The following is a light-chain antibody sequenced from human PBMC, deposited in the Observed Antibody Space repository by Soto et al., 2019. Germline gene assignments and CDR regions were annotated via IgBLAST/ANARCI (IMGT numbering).Light chain of an antibody. CDR3: CSYAGSYTWV. J-gene: IGLJ1*01. CDR1: SSDIGIYKY. V-gene: IGLV2-14*01. CDR2: EVT. Sequence: QSVLTQPASVSGSPGQSIAISCTGSSSDIGIYKYVSWYQQHPGKVPKLIIYEVTNRPSGVSNRFSGSKSGNTASLTISGLQAEDEADYYCCSYAGSYTWVFGTGTKLTVL.